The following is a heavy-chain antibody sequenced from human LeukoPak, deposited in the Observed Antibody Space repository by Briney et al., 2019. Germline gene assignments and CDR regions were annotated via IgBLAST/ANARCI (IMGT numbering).Heavy chain of an antibody. D-gene: IGHD6-13*01. V-gene: IGHV3-9*01. CDR3: ARGGRGSSWYEK. CDR1: GFTFDDYA. J-gene: IGHJ4*02. CDR2: ISWNSGSI. Sequence: GGSLRLSCAASGFTFDDYAMHWVRQAPGKGLEWVSGISWNSGSIGYADSVKGRFTISRDNAKTSLYLQMNSLRAEDTALYYCARGGRGSSWYEKWGQGTLVAVSS.